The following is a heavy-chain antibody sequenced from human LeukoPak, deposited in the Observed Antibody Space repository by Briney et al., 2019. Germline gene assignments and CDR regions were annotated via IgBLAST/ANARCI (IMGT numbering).Heavy chain of an antibody. CDR1: GFVFDNFW. CDR2: ITSDGSIT. D-gene: IGHD7-27*01. J-gene: IGHJ3*02. Sequence: PGGSLRLSCAASGFVFDNFWMHWVRQVPGKRPEWLAHITSDGSITSYADSVTGRFSISRDNARNTVSLQMNNLRADDTAVYFCARDRWGERAFDTWGQGTMVTVSS. V-gene: IGHV3-74*01. CDR3: ARDRWGERAFDT.